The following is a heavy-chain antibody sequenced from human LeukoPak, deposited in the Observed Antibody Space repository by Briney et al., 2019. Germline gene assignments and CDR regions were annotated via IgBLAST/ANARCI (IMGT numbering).Heavy chain of an antibody. V-gene: IGHV4-59*08. CDR3: ARHTIRGVVFDY. Sequence: SETLSLTCTVSGGSITTDYWSWIRLPPGKGLEWIGYISDTGNTIYNTSLESRVSISVDTSKNQFSLKLSSVTAADTAVYYCARHTIRGVVFDYWGRGTRVTVSS. D-gene: IGHD3-10*01. J-gene: IGHJ4*02. CDR1: GGSITTDY. CDR2: ISDTGNT.